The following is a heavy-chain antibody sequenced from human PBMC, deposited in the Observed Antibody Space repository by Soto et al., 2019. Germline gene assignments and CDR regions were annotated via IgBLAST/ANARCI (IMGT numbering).Heavy chain of an antibody. Sequence: GASVKVSCKASGYTFTSYDINWVRQATGQGLEWMGWMNPNSGNTGYAQKFQGRVTMTRNTSISTAYMELSSLRSEDTAVYYCARGAFSYDFWSGYYSHADAFDIWGQGTMVTVSS. V-gene: IGHV1-8*01. J-gene: IGHJ3*02. CDR2: MNPNSGNT. D-gene: IGHD3-3*01. CDR1: GYTFTSYD. CDR3: ARGAFSYDFWSGYYSHADAFDI.